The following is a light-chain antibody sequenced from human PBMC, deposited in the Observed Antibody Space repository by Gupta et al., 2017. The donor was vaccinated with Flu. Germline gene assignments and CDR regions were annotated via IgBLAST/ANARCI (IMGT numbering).Light chain of an antibody. V-gene: IGKV1-39*01. CDR3: QQTVISPFT. J-gene: IGKJ5*01. Sequence: PSSLSAAVWDRATITCRATQNIDESLNWYQQRPGQSPTPLIYHASTLGSGVPSRFSGSGSGTDFTLSIDKLHPEDFATYHCQQTVISPFTFGQGT. CDR2: HAS. CDR1: QNIDES.